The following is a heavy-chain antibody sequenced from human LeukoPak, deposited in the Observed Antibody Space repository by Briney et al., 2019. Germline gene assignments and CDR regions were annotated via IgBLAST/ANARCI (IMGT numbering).Heavy chain of an antibody. CDR1: GYSFTSYW. D-gene: IGHD3-9*01. V-gene: IGHV5-51*01. Sequence: GESLKISCKGSGYSFTSYWIGWVRQTPGKGLEWMGIIYPGDSDTRYSPSFQGQVTISADKSISTAYLQWSSLKASDTAMYYCARLHYDILTGYYFDYWGQGTLVTVYS. CDR3: ARLHYDILTGYYFDY. CDR2: IYPGDSDT. J-gene: IGHJ4*02.